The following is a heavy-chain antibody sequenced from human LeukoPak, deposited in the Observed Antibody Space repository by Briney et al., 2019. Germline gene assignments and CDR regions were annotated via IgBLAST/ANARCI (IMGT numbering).Heavy chain of an antibody. V-gene: IGHV1-69*13. J-gene: IGHJ4*02. D-gene: IGHD1-26*01. Sequence: SVKVSCKASGGTFSSHAISWVRQAPGQGLEWMGGIIPIFGTANYAQKFQGRVTITADESTSTAYMELSSLRSEDTAVYYCARLGGHRDPNDYWGQGTLVTVSS. CDR1: GGTFSSHA. CDR3: ARLGGHRDPNDY. CDR2: IIPIFGTA.